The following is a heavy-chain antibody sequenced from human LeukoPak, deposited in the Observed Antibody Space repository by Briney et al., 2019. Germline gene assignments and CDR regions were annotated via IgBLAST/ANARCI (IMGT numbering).Heavy chain of an antibody. CDR2: INHSGIT. CDR1: GYSIRSGHY. CDR3: ARSGDYIKEGFDY. V-gene: IGHV4-38-2*01. D-gene: IGHD3-22*01. Sequence: SETLSLTCAVSGYSIRSGHYWGWIRQSPGKGLEWIGSINHSGITEYNPSLKSRVTLSVDTPKNQFSLQLRSVTAADRALYYCARSGDYIKEGFDYWGQGTQVTVSS. J-gene: IGHJ4*02.